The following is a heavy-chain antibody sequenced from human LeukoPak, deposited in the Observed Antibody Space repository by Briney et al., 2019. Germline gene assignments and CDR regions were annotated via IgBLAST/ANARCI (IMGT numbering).Heavy chain of an antibody. CDR2: ISSSSSTI. CDR3: ATIDYGAFDI. Sequence: PGGSLRLSCAASGFTFSSYSMNWVRQAPGKGLEWVSYISSSSSTIHYADSVKGRFTISRDNARNSLYLQMNSLRAEDTALYYCATIDYGAFDIWGQGTMVTVSS. J-gene: IGHJ3*02. D-gene: IGHD4-17*01. CDR1: GFTFSSYS. V-gene: IGHV3-48*01.